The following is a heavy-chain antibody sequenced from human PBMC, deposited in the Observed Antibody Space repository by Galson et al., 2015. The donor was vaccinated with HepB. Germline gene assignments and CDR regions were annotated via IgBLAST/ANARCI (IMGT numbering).Heavy chain of an antibody. CDR3: RRGHPSYDF. CDR1: GDSVSSNSAA. V-gene: IGHV6-1*01. Sequence: CAISGDSVSSNSAAWHWIRQSPSRGLEWLGRTYYRSKWYNDYAESVKSRITINPDTSKNQFSLQLNSVTPEDSAVYYCRRGHPSYDFWGQGTLVTVSS. CDR2: TYYRSKWYN. J-gene: IGHJ4*02.